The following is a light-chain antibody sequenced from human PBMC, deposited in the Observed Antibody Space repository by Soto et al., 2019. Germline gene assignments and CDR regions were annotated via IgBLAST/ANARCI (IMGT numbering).Light chain of an antibody. CDR2: GVT. CDR1: SSDVGGYNY. Sequence: QSALTQPASVSGSPGQSITISCTGTSSDVGGYNYVSWYQQHPGIAPKLLIYGVTNRPSGVSTRFSGSKSGNTASLTISGVQAADEADYHCSSYTSASTLLYLFGTGTKVTVL. J-gene: IGLJ1*01. CDR3: SSYTSASTLLYL. V-gene: IGLV2-14*01.